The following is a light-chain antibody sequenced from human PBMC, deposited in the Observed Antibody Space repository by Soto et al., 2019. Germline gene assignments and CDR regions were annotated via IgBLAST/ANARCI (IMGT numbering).Light chain of an antibody. V-gene: IGKV3-15*01. CDR3: QQYNNWPLYS. CDR2: AAS. Sequence: EIVMTQSPGTLSVSPGERATLSCRASQGVGTNFAWYQQRPGQAPRLLIYAASTRATGIPARFSGRGSGTEFTLTISSLQSEDFALYFCQQYNNWPLYSFGQGTKLEIK. J-gene: IGKJ2*01. CDR1: QGVGTN.